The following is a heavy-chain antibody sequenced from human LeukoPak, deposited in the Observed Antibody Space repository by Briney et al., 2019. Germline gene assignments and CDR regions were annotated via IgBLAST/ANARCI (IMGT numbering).Heavy chain of an antibody. Sequence: KASETLSLTCTVSGGSISSYYWSWIRQPPGKGLEWIGYIYYSGSTNYNPSLKSRVTISVDTSKNQFSLKLSSVTAADTAVYYCARDTEHLVVGATRHYYYGMDVWGQGTTVTVSS. CDR3: ARDTEHLVVGATRHYYYGMDV. CDR1: GGSISSYY. V-gene: IGHV4-59*01. CDR2: IYYSGST. J-gene: IGHJ6*02. D-gene: IGHD1-26*01.